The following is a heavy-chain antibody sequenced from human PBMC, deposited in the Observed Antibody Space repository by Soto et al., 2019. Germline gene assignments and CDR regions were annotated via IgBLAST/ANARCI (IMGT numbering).Heavy chain of an antibody. CDR1: GGSVNSGNYY. CDR2: MSHSGGT. D-gene: IGHD2-21*02. J-gene: IGHJ3*02. Sequence: QVQLQQWGAGLLKPSETLSLTCAVYGGSVNSGNYYWSWIREPPGKGLECIGEMSHSGGTHFNPSLKSRVTISVDTSKNQFSLQMSSVTAADTALYYCARVERGTATTVVHAFDIWGPGTLVTVSS. V-gene: IGHV4-34*01. CDR3: ARVERGTATTVVHAFDI.